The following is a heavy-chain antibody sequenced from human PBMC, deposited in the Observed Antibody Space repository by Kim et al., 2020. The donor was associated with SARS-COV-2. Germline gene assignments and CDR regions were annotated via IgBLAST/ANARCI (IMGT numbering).Heavy chain of an antibody. V-gene: IGHV1-8*01. CDR2: MNPNSGNT. Sequence: ASVKVSCKASAYTFTSYDINWVRQATGQGLEWMGWMNPNSGNTGYAQKFQGRVTMTRNTSISTAYMELSSLRSEDTAVYYCATAGYSRNYYFDYWGQGTLVTVSS. D-gene: IGHD6-13*01. CDR1: AYTFTSYD. J-gene: IGHJ4*02. CDR3: ATAGYSRNYYFDY.